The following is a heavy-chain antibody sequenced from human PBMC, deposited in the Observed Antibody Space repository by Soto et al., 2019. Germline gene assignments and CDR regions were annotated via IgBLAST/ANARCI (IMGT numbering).Heavy chain of an antibody. J-gene: IGHJ4*02. V-gene: IGHV1-24*01. Sequence: ASVKVSCKVSGYTLTELSMHWVRQAPGKGLEWMGGFDPEDGETIYAQKFQGRVTMTEDTSTDTAYMELSSLRSEDTAVYFCARRAGVMVPFDYWGQGTQVTVSS. D-gene: IGHD3-16*01. CDR3: ARRAGVMVPFDY. CDR2: FDPEDGET. CDR1: GYTLTELS.